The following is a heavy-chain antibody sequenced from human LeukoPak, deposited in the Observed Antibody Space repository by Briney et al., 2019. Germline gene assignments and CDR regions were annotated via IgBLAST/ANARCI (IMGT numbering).Heavy chain of an antibody. CDR3: ARGATIFGVVINPYYFDY. CDR1: GFTFSSYW. J-gene: IGHJ4*02. V-gene: IGHV3-7*01. CDR2: IKQDGSEK. D-gene: IGHD3-3*01. Sequence: GGSLSLSCAASGFTFSSYWMSWVRQAPGKGLEWVANIKQDGSEKYYVDSVKGRFTISRDNAKNSLYLQMNSLRAEDTAVYYCARGATIFGVVINPYYFDYWGQGTLVTVSS.